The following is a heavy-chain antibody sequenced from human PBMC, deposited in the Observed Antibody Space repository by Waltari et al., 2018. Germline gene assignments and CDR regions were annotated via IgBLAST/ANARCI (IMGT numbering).Heavy chain of an antibody. D-gene: IGHD6-13*01. CDR3: AIGGVETSWYWRY. Sequence: EVQVVESGGGLVKPGGSLRLYCAASGLPFSSSWMTWVRQAPGKGLEWVANIKTDGSETYYVDSVKGRFTISRDNTKNSLYLQMSSLRAEDTAVYYCAIGGVETSWYWRYWGQGTLVTVSS. CDR1: GLPFSSSW. V-gene: IGHV3-7*01. CDR2: IKTDGSET. J-gene: IGHJ4*02.